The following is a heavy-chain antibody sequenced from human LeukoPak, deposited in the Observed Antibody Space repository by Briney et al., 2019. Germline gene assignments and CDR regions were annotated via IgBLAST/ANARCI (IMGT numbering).Heavy chain of an antibody. CDR2: IYPGDSDT. Sequence: GESLKISCTGSGYSFTNYWIAWVRQMPGKGLEWMGIIYPGDSDTRYNPSFQGQVTISADKSISAAYLQWTSLKASDTAMYYCARQDGRALYYFDYWGQGTLVTVSS. J-gene: IGHJ4*02. V-gene: IGHV5-51*01. D-gene: IGHD5-24*01. CDR1: GYSFTNYW. CDR3: ARQDGRALYYFDY.